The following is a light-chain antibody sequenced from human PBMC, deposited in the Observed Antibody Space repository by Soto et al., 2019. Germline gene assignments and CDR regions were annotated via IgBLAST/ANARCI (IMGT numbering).Light chain of an antibody. CDR3: QQYKSYLRT. CDR1: QDISNY. CDR2: GTS. V-gene: IGKV1-9*01. Sequence: DIHLTQSPSFLSASVGDRVTITCRASQDISNYLAWYQQKPGKAPKFLIYGTSTLQSGVSSRFSGRGSGTEFTLTINSLQPEDFATYYCQQYKSYLRTFGQGTKVDIK. J-gene: IGKJ1*01.